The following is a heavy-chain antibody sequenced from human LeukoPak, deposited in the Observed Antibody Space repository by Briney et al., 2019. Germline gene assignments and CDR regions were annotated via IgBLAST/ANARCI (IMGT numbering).Heavy chain of an antibody. D-gene: IGHD7-27*01. J-gene: IGHJ3*02. CDR3: AREYASLGFDI. V-gene: IGHV3-20*04. CDR1: GFTFDDRG. Sequence: PGGSLRLSCAASGFTFDDRGMSWVRQAPGKGLEWVSGINWNGGSTAYAESVKGRFIISRDNAKKSLYMQMNSLRDEDTALYYCAREYASLGFDIWGQGTMATDSS. CDR2: INWNGGST.